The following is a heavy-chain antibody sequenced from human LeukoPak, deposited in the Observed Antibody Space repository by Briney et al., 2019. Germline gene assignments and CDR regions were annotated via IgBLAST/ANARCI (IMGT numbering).Heavy chain of an antibody. D-gene: IGHD6-19*01. V-gene: IGHV3-20*04. CDR3: AREGSGWYQLDY. CDR2: INWNGGST. CDR1: GFTFDDYG. Sequence: GGSLRLSCAASGFTFDDYGMSWVRQAPGKGLDWVAGINWNGGSTTYADSVKGRFTISRDNAKNSLYLQMNSLRADDTALYYCAREGSGWYQLDYWGQGTLVTVSS. J-gene: IGHJ4*02.